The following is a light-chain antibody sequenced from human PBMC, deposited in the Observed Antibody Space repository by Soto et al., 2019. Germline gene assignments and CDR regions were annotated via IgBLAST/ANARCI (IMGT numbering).Light chain of an antibody. CDR1: QSIARY. V-gene: IGKV1-39*01. Sequence: DIQMTQSPSSLSASIGDRVTITCRASQSIARYLNWYQQRPGKAPRLLIYAASSLQGGVPSRFSGSGSGTDFTLTISSLLSEDFATYYCQQSYSIFTFGGGTKVDIK. J-gene: IGKJ4*01. CDR2: AAS. CDR3: QQSYSIFT.